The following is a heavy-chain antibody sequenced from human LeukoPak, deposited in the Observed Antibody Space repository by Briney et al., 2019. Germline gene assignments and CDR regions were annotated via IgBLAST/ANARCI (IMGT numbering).Heavy chain of an antibody. J-gene: IGHJ4*02. CDR2: IWYDGSNK. V-gene: IGHV3-33*01. D-gene: IGHD2-2*01. CDR3: ARSYCSSTSCYADY. CDR1: GFTLSIYG. Sequence: GRSLRLSCAASGFTLSIYGMHWVRQVPGKGLEWVAVIWYDGSNKYYADSVEGRFTISRDNSKNTLYLQMNSLRAEDTAVYYCARSYCSSTSCYADYWGQGTLVTVSS.